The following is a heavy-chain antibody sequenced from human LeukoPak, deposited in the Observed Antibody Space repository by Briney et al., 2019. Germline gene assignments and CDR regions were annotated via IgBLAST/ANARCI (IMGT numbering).Heavy chain of an antibody. Sequence: GASVKVSCKASGYTFIGYYMHWVRQAPGQGLEWMGWINPNSGGTNYAQKFQGRVTMTRDTSISTAYMELSRLRSDDTAVYYCARDVVPAAILPFDYWGQGTLVTVSS. V-gene: IGHV1-2*02. CDR2: INPNSGGT. CDR1: GYTFIGYY. CDR3: ARDVVPAAILPFDY. D-gene: IGHD2-2*02. J-gene: IGHJ4*02.